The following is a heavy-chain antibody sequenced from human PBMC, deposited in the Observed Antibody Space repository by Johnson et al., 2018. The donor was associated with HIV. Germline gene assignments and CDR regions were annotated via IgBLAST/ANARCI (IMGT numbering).Heavy chain of an antibody. CDR3: ARRDSGSLSFDI. J-gene: IGHJ3*02. CDR2: INWNGGST. Sequence: VQLVESGGGVVRPGGSLRLSCAASGFKFDDNGLNWVRQGPGKGLEWVSGINWNGGSTGYADSVTGRFTISRDNGKNSLYLQMNSLRAEDTALYYCARRDSGSLSFDIWGQGTMVTVSS. CDR1: GFKFDDNG. D-gene: IGHD1-26*01. V-gene: IGHV3-20*04.